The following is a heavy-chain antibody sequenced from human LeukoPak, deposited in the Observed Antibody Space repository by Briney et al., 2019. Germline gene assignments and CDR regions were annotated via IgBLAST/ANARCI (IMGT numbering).Heavy chain of an antibody. V-gene: IGHV1-18*01. D-gene: IGHD6-13*01. Sequence: ASVKVSCKASGYTFTSYGISWVRQAPGQGLEWMGWISANNGNTNYAQKVQGRVTMTTDTSTSTAYTELRSLTSDDTAVYYCAREGSSSWYAGHWGQGTLVTVSS. CDR3: AREGSSSWYAGH. CDR2: ISANNGNT. J-gene: IGHJ4*02. CDR1: GYTFTSYG.